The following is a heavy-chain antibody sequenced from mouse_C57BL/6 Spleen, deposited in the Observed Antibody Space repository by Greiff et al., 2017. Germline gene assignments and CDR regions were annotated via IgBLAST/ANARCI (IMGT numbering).Heavy chain of an antibody. D-gene: IGHD2-5*01. J-gene: IGHJ4*01. CDR1: GYAFTNYL. Sequence: VQLQQSGAELVRPGTSVKVSCKASGYAFTNYLIEWVKQRPGQGLEWIGVINPGSGGTNYNEKFKGKATLTADKSSSTAYMQLSSLTSEDSAVYFCAREGYSNYDYAMDDGGQGTSVTVAS. CDR3: AREGYSNYDYAMDD. V-gene: IGHV1-54*01. CDR2: INPGSGGT.